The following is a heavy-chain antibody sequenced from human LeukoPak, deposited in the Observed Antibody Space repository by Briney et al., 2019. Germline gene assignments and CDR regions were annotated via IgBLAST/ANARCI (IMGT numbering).Heavy chain of an antibody. Sequence: ASVKVSCKASGYTFTSYGISWVRQAPGQGLEWMGWISAYNGNTNYAQKLQGRVTMTTDTPTSTAYMELRSLRSDDTAVYYCARDPVGYSSGWYVYWGQGTLVTVSS. CDR3: ARDPVGYSSGWYVY. CDR2: ISAYNGNT. V-gene: IGHV1-18*01. D-gene: IGHD6-19*01. CDR1: GYTFTSYG. J-gene: IGHJ4*02.